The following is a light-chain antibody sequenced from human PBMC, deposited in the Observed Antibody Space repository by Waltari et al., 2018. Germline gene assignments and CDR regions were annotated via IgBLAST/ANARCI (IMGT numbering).Light chain of an antibody. CDR3: NSRDSSGNLWV. CDR1: SLRSYY. J-gene: IGLJ1*01. V-gene: IGLV3-19*01. Sequence: SSELTQDPAVSVALGQTVRITCQGDSLRSYYASWYQQKPGQAPVIVIYGKNNRPSGIPDRFSGSSSGNTASLTITGAQAEDEADYYCNSRDSSGNLWVFGTGTKVTVL. CDR2: GKN.